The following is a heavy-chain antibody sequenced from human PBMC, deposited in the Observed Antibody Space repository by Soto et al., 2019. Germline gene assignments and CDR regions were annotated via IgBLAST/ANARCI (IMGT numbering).Heavy chain of an antibody. Sequence: QVQLQESGPGLVKPSQTLSLTCTVSGGSISSGGYYWSWIRQHTGKGLEWIGYINYSGSTYSNQTLKIRVTISVDTSKNQFSLNLSSVTAADTAVYYCARVFKFGGMDVWGHGTTMTVSS. CDR1: GGSISSGGYY. V-gene: IGHV4-31*03. CDR3: ARVFKFGGMDV. J-gene: IGHJ6*02. D-gene: IGHD3-10*01. CDR2: INYSGST.